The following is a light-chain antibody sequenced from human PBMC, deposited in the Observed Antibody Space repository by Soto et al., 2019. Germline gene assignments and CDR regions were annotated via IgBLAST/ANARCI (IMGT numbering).Light chain of an antibody. J-gene: IGKJ4*01. Sequence: EIALTQSPGALSASSGEGGTLSCKASKGIGDPLDWYQPKPGQTPSILIYDTSTRATGVPARFSGSRSGPEFTLTINSLQPEDFAIYYCQPYNNWPLTFGGGTKVDIK. CDR3: QPYNNWPLT. CDR1: KGIGDP. V-gene: IGKV3-15*01. CDR2: DTS.